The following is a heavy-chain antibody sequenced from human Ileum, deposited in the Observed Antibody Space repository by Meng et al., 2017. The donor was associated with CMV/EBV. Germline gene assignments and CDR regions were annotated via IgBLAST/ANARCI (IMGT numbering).Heavy chain of an antibody. CDR1: GFSLTTSGVG. CDR2: IYWDDDK. Sequence: QITLQESGPTLVKPTQTLTLTCTFSGFSLTTSGVGVVWNRQPPGKALEWVALIYWDDDKRYSPSLKSRLIITKDTSKNQVVLTLTNVDPVDTGTYYCAHGSTRRTQRFDPWGQGILVTVSS. CDR3: AHGSTRRTQRFDP. J-gene: IGHJ5*02. V-gene: IGHV2-5*02. D-gene: IGHD2-2*01.